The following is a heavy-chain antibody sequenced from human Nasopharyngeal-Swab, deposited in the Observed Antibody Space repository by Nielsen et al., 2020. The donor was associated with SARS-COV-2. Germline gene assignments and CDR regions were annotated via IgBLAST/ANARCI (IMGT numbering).Heavy chain of an antibody. V-gene: IGHV3-73*01. CDR3: ARAKDDSSGSLFDY. Sequence: GESLKISCAASGFIFSGSSLHWVRQASGKGLEWIGRLRSRANSYATVYAASVKGRFTISRDDSKNTAYLQMNSLKTEDTAVYYCARAKDDSSGSLFDYWGQGNLVTVSS. CDR1: GFIFSGSS. D-gene: IGHD3-22*01. CDR2: LRSRANSYAT. J-gene: IGHJ4*02.